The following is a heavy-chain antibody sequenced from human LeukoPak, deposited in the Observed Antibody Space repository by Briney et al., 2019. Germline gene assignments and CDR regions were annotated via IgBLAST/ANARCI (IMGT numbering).Heavy chain of an antibody. Sequence: SVKVSCKASGYTYTSYAISWVRQAPGQGLEWMGGIIPIFGTANYAQKFQGRVTITADKSTSTAYMELSSLRSEDTAVYYCARDDPKNYYDSSGYYYAWGQGTLVTVSS. V-gene: IGHV1-69*06. CDR3: ARDDPKNYYDSSGYYYA. CDR2: IIPIFGTA. CDR1: GYTYTSYA. J-gene: IGHJ5*02. D-gene: IGHD3-22*01.